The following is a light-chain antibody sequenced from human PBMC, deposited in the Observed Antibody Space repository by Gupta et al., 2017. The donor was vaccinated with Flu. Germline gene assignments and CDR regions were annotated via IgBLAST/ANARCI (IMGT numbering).Light chain of an antibody. CDR1: EDVNTW. CDR3: QQYNNYPLT. CDR2: KAS. V-gene: IGKV1-5*03. J-gene: IGKJ4*01. Sequence: PTGLTASVRDRVTITSRSSEDVNTWLAWYQQKPGRVPKLLIYKASRLESGFPSRFNGSGSGAEFTLTISSLQPDDCATYYCQQYNNYPLTFGGGTKVEIK.